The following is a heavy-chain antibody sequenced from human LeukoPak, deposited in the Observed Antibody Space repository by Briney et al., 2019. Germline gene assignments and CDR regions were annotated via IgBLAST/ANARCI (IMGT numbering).Heavy chain of an antibody. D-gene: IGHD1-1*01. CDR1: GFTFSSYW. Sequence: SGGSLRLSCAASGFTFSSYWMHWVRQAPGKGLVWVSRINSDGSSTSYADSVKGRFTISRDNAKNTLYLQMNSLRAEDTAVYYRARDIGSGTTGTTGVLVNWGQGTLVTVSS. V-gene: IGHV3-74*01. J-gene: IGHJ4*02. CDR2: INSDGSST. CDR3: ARDIGSGTTGTTGVLVN.